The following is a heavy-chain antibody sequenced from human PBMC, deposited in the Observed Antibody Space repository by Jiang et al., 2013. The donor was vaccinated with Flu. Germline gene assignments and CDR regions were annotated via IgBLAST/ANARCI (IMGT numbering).Heavy chain of an antibody. D-gene: IGHD3-10*01. CDR2: IYYSGST. CDR3: ARDDTMVRGSVS. CDR1: GGSISSSSYY. Sequence: ALLKPSETLSLTCTVSGGSISSSSYYWGWIRQPPGKGLEWIGSIYYSGSTNYNPSLKSRVTISVDTSKNQFSLKLSSVTAADTAVYYCARDDTMVRGSVSWGQGTLVTVSS. J-gene: IGHJ5*02. V-gene: IGHV4-39*07.